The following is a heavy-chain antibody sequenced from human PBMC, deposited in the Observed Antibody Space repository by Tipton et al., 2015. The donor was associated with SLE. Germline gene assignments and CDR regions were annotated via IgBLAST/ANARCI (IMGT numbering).Heavy chain of an antibody. V-gene: IGHV4-38-2*02. D-gene: IGHD6-6*01. CDR3: ARGRGSSSSGHY. Sequence: GLVKPSETLSLTCTVSGYSISSDYYWGWIRQPPGKGLEWIGSIYHSGSTHYNPSLKSRVSISVDTSKNQFSLKLSSVTAADTAVYYCARGRGSSSSGHYWGQGTLVTVSS. CDR1: GYSISSDYY. CDR2: IYHSGST. J-gene: IGHJ4*02.